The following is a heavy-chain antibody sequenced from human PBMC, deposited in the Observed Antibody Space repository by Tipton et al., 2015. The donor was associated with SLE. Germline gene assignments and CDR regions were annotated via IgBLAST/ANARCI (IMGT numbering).Heavy chain of an antibody. J-gene: IGHJ6*03. CDR2: IYYSGST. Sequence: TLSLTCTVSGGSISSSSYYWGWIRQPPGKGLEWIGSIYYSGSTYHNPSLKSRVTISVDTSKNQFSLKLSSVTAADTAVYYCARGGAVWYYYYYMDVWGKGTTVTVSS. D-gene: IGHD3-16*01. CDR3: ARGGAVWYYYYYMDV. CDR1: GGSISSSSYY. V-gene: IGHV4-39*07.